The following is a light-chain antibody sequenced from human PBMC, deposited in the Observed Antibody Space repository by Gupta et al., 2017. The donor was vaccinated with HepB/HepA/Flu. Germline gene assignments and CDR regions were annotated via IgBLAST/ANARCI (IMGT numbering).Light chain of an antibody. CDR3: QQGLTLPWT. Sequence: DIQMTQSPSSLSASLGDRVTITCRASQSMASYLNWYEKRPGKAPKLLISSASSLQSGVPSRFSGSGSGTEFSLTISSLRSEDSTTYYCQQGLTLPWTFGQGTKVEI. J-gene: IGKJ1*01. CDR1: QSMASY. CDR2: SAS. V-gene: IGKV1-39*01.